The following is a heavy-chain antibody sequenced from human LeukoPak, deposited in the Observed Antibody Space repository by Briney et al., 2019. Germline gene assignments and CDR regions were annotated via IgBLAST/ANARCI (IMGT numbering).Heavy chain of an antibody. CDR2: INPSGGST. Sequence: RASVKVSCKASGYIFTSYYIHCVRQAPGQGLQWMGIINPSGGSTSYAQKFQGRVTMTTDTSTSTVYMELSSLRSEDTAVYYCARGILRAVKQNWGQGTLVTVSS. J-gene: IGHJ4*02. V-gene: IGHV1-46*01. CDR3: ARGILRAVKQN. CDR1: GYIFTSYY. D-gene: IGHD4-17*01.